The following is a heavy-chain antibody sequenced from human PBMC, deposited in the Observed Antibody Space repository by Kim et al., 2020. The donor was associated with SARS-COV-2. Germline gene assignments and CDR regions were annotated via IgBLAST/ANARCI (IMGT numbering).Heavy chain of an antibody. D-gene: IGHD3-9*01. CDR2: ISYDGSNK. V-gene: IGHV3-30*18. Sequence: GRSLRLSCAASGFTFSSYGMHWVRQAPGKRLEWVAVISYDGSNKYYADSVKGRFTISRDNSKNTLYLQMNSLRAEDTAVYYCAKDRRYDILTGPDYWGQG. CDR3: AKDRRYDILTGPDY. CDR1: GFTFSSYG. J-gene: IGHJ4*02.